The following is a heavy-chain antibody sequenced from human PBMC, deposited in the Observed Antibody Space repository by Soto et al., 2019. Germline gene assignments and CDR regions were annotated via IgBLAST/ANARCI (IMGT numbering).Heavy chain of an antibody. D-gene: IGHD4-17*01. CDR3: ANHGGFDF. Sequence: EGQLLQSGGGLVQPGESLRLSCAASGFTFSSSGMSWVRQAPGKGLEWVSSISIRGDYRYYADSVKGRFTISRDNSKNTLYLKMSRLTAEDTALYYCANHGGFDFWGQGTMVAVSS. CDR1: GFTFSSSG. J-gene: IGHJ3*01. V-gene: IGHV3-23*01. CDR2: ISIRGDYR.